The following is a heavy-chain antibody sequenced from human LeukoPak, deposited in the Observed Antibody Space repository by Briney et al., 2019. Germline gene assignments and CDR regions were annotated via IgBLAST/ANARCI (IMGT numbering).Heavy chain of an antibody. Sequence: PSETLSLTCTVSGGSISSSSYYWGWIRQPPGKGLEWIGSIYYSGSTYYNPSLKSRVTISVDTSKNQFSLKLSSVTAADTAVYYCAYNLFTYYYGSGNLNWFDPWGQGTLVTVSS. CDR2: IYYSGST. D-gene: IGHD3-10*01. J-gene: IGHJ5*02. CDR1: GGSISSSSYY. CDR3: AYNLFTYYYGSGNLNWFDP. V-gene: IGHV4-39*07.